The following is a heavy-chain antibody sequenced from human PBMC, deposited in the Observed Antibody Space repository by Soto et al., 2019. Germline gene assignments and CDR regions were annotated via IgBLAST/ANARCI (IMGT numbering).Heavy chain of an antibody. CDR2: FDPEDGET. CDR3: ATMFSYYYDSSGRITSWFDP. Sequence: ASVKVSCKVSGYTLTELSMHWVRQAPGKGLEWMGGFDPEDGETIYAQKFQGRVTMTEDTSTDTAYMELSSLRSEDTVVYYCATMFSYYYDSSGRITSWFDPWGQGTLVTVSS. CDR1: GYTLTELS. V-gene: IGHV1-24*01. D-gene: IGHD3-22*01. J-gene: IGHJ5*02.